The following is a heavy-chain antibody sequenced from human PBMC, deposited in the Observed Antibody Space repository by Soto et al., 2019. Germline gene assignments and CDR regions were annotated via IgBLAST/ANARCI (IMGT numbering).Heavy chain of an antibody. V-gene: IGHV1-18*01. D-gene: IGHD3-16*01. CDR2: ISAFNGNT. CDR1: GFRFSHYG. J-gene: IGHJ3*01. CDR3: ARSYYLADAFDV. Sequence: ASVKVSCKASGFRFSHYGFNWLRQAPGQGLEWMGWISAFNGNTETAQGLQDRVTMTTDSSTTTAHMDLTNLTTDDTAIYYCARSYYLADAFDVWGQGTMVTVSS.